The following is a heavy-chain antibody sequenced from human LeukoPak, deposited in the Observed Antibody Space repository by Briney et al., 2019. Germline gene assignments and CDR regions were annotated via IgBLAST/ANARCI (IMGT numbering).Heavy chain of an antibody. D-gene: IGHD3-22*01. CDR3: ATGGLGGYYYDSSGYPAFDY. V-gene: IGHV1-8*02. J-gene: IGHJ4*02. CDR1: GYTFTSYD. Sequence: ASVKVSCKASGYTFTSYDINWVRQATGQGLEWLGWMNPNSGNTGYAQKFQGRVTMTEDTSTDTAYMELSSLRSEDTAVYYCATGGLGGYYYDSSGYPAFDYWGQGTLVTVSS. CDR2: MNPNSGNT.